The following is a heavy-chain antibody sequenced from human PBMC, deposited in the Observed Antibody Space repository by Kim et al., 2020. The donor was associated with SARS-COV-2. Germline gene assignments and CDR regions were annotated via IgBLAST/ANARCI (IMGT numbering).Heavy chain of an antibody. CDR3: ASWGESRGASTDY. J-gene: IGHJ4*02. CDR2: IRPDGSVK. Sequence: GGSLRLSCSISGFIFSDFWMNWVRQVPGRGLEWVANIRPDGSVKVYVDSVKGRFTISRDNAKNSLYLQMNNLRDEDTAVYYCASWGESRGASTDYWGQGILVTVSS. D-gene: IGHD3-10*01. CDR1: GFIFSDFW. V-gene: IGHV3-7*01.